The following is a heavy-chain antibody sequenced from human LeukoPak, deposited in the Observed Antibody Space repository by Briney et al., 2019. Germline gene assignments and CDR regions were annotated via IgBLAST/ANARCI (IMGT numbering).Heavy chain of an antibody. Sequence: SETLSLTCTVSGGSISSYYWSWIRQPPGKGLEWIGYIYYSGSTNYNPSLKSRVTISVDTSKNQFSLKLSSVTAADTAVYYCARYSSGWFDYWGQGTLVTVSS. CDR2: IYYSGST. D-gene: IGHD6-19*01. V-gene: IGHV4-59*08. J-gene: IGHJ4*02. CDR1: GGSISSYY. CDR3: ARYSSGWFDY.